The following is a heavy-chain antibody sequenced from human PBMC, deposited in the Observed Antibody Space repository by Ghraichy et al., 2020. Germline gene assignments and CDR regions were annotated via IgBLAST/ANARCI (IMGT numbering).Heavy chain of an antibody. J-gene: IGHJ5*02. Sequence: ASVKVSCKASGYTFTGYYMHWVRQAPGQGLEWMGWINPNSGGTNYAQKFQGRVTMTRDTSISTAYMELSRLRSDDTAVYYCARDPYYGDYTPPWGQGTLVTVSS. CDR1: GYTFTGYY. V-gene: IGHV1-2*02. D-gene: IGHD4-17*01. CDR3: ARDPYYGDYTPP. CDR2: INPNSGGT.